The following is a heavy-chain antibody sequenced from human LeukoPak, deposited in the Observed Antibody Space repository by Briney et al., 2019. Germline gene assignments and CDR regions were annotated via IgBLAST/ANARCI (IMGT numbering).Heavy chain of an antibody. V-gene: IGHV3-53*01. D-gene: IGHD3-22*01. Sequence: GGSLRLSCAASGFTVSSSYMSWVRQAPGKGLEWVSLIYSGGTTYYPDSVKGRFTISRDNSKNTLYLQMNSLRAEDTAVYYCAKTYYYDSSGYFLGGDAFDIWGQGTMVTVSS. CDR2: IYSGGTT. CDR1: GFTVSSSY. CDR3: AKTYYYDSSGYFLGGDAFDI. J-gene: IGHJ3*02.